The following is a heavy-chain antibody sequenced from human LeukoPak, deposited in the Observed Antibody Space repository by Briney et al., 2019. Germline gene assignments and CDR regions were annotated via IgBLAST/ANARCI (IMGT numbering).Heavy chain of an antibody. Sequence: GGSLRLSCTASGFTFSSYAMYWVRQALGKGLEWVSGIFGSGGSAHYADSVKGRFTISRDNSQNTVYLQMNSLRAEDTAVYYCGKTTTRYSSGRNPAWPVDYWGQGTLVTVSS. D-gene: IGHD6-19*01. V-gene: IGHV3-23*01. CDR1: GFTFSSYA. J-gene: IGHJ4*02. CDR3: GKTTTRYSSGRNPAWPVDY. CDR2: IFGSGGSA.